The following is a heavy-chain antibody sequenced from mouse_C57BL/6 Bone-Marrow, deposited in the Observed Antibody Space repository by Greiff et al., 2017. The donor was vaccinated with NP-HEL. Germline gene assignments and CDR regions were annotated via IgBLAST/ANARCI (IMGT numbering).Heavy chain of an antibody. Sequence: VQLQQSGAELVRPGSSVKMSCKTSGYTFTSYCINWVKQRPGQGLEWIGYIYNGNGYTEYNEKFKGKATLASDTSSSTAYMQLSSLTAEDSAIYFGERCTYCKTAMDYWGQGTSVTVSS. V-gene: IGHV1-58*01. J-gene: IGHJ4*01. D-gene: IGHD5-1*01. CDR2: IYNGNGYT. CDR3: ERCTYCKTAMDY. CDR1: GYTFTSYC.